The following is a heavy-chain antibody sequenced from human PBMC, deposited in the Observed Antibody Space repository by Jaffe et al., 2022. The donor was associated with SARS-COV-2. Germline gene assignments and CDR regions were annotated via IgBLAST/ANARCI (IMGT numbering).Heavy chain of an antibody. Sequence: QVQLVESGGGVVQPGRSLRLSCAASGFTFSSYAMHWVRQAPGKGLEWVAVISYDGFNKYYADSVKGRFTISRDNSKNTLYLQMNSLRPEDTAVYYCASGEVVTAIQGWGQGTLVTVSS. CDR3: ASGEVVTAIQG. V-gene: IGHV3-30*04. D-gene: IGHD2-21*02. J-gene: IGHJ4*02. CDR2: ISYDGFNK. CDR1: GFTFSSYA.